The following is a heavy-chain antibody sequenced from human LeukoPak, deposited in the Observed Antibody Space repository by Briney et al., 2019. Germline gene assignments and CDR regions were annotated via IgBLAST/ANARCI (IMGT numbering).Heavy chain of an antibody. V-gene: IGHV3-30*18. D-gene: IGHD3-9*01. CDR1: GFTFSSYG. CDR3: AKDLLLRYFDWSAEWFDY. J-gene: IGHJ4*02. CDR2: VSYDGSNK. Sequence: PGGSLRLSCAASGFTFSSYGMQSVRQAPGKGLEWVAAVSYDGSNKYYADSVKGRFTISGDNSKKTLYMQMNSLRAEDTAVYYCAKDLLLRYFDWSAEWFDYWGQGTLVTVSS.